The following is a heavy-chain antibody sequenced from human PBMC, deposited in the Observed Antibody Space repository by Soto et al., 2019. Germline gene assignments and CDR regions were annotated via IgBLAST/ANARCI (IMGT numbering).Heavy chain of an antibody. CDR1: GFTFSSYA. J-gene: IGHJ4*02. V-gene: IGHV3-23*01. Sequence: ESGGGLVQPGGSLRLSCAASGFTFSSYAMNWVRQAPGKGLEWVSGISGSDGSTYYADSVKGRFTISRDNSKNTLYLQMNSLRVEDTAVYYCAKDLVVVGATPAFDYWGQGTLVTVSS. D-gene: IGHD2-15*01. CDR3: AKDLVVVGATPAFDY. CDR2: ISGSDGST.